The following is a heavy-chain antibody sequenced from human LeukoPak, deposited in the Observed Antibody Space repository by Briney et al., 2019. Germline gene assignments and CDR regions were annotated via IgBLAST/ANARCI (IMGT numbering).Heavy chain of an antibody. D-gene: IGHD6-19*01. V-gene: IGHV3-48*04. CDR2: ISSSSSTI. J-gene: IGHJ4*02. CDR3: ARVRGIAVAGEIDY. Sequence: PGGSLRLSCAASGFTFRTHSMNWVRQAPGKGQEWVSYISSSSSTIYYADSVKGRFTISRDNAKNSLYLQMNSLRAEDTAVYYCARVRGIAVAGEIDYWGQGILVTVSS. CDR1: GFTFRTHS.